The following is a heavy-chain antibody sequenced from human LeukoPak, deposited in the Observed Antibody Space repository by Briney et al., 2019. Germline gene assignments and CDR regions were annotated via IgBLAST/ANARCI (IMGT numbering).Heavy chain of an antibody. Sequence: GGSLRLSCAASGFTFDDYGMSWVRQAPGKGLEWVSGINWNGGSTGYADSVKGRFTISRDNAKNSLYLQMNSLRAEDTAVYYCAREHYHPSGSYCDYWGQGTLVTVSS. V-gene: IGHV3-20*04. CDR1: GFTFDDYG. D-gene: IGHD1-26*01. J-gene: IGHJ4*02. CDR3: AREHYHPSGSYCDY. CDR2: INWNGGST.